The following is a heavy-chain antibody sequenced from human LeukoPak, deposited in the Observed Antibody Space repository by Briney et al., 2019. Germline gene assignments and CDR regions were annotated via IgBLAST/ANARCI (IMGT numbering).Heavy chain of an antibody. D-gene: IGHD3-22*01. CDR3: AKALDYYDSSGYYYFFDY. CDR2: LSGSDPTT. J-gene: IGHJ4*02. CDR1: GFDFSAYE. V-gene: IGHV3-23*01. Sequence: GGSLRLSCAASGFDFSAYEMNWVRQAPGKGLEWVSYLSGSDPTTYYADSVKGRFTISRDNSKNTLYLQMNSLRAEDTAVYYCAKALDYYDSSGYYYFFDYWGQGTLVTVYS.